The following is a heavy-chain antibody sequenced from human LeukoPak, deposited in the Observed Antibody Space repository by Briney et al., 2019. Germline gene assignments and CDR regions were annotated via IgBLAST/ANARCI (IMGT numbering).Heavy chain of an antibody. D-gene: IGHD5-24*01. CDR3: ARGQRWLQWRSSRYFDY. Sequence: PSETLSLTCTVSGGSISGSSYYWSWIRQPPGKGLEWIGEINHSGSTNYNPSLKSRVTISVDTSKNQFSLKLSSVTAADTAVYYCARGQRWLQWRSSRYFDYWGQGTLVTVSS. J-gene: IGHJ4*02. CDR1: GGSISGSSYY. CDR2: INHSGST. V-gene: IGHV4-39*07.